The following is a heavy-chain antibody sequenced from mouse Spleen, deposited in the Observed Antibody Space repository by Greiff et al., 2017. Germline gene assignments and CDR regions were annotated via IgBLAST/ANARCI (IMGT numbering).Heavy chain of an antibody. Sequence: VQLQQSGAELARPGASVKLSCKASGYTFTSYGISWVKQRTGQGLEWIGEIYPRSGNTYYNEKFKGKATLTADKSSSTAYMELRSLTSEDSAVYFCARICMITGAWFAYWGQGTLVTVSA. CDR1: GYTFTSYG. CDR3: ARICMITGAWFAY. D-gene: IGHD2-4*01. CDR2: IYPRSGNT. J-gene: IGHJ3*01. V-gene: IGHV1-81*01.